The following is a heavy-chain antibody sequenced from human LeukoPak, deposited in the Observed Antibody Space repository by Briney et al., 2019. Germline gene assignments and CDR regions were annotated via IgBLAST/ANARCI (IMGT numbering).Heavy chain of an antibody. Sequence: SETLSLTCAVSGGSISSGGYSWSWIRQPPGKGLEWIGYIYYSGSTSYNPSLKSRVTISVDTSKNQFSLKLSSVTAADTAVYYCASSAGTAANRDAFDIWGQGTMVTVSS. V-gene: IGHV4-30-4*07. CDR1: GGSISSGGYS. CDR3: ASSAGTAANRDAFDI. J-gene: IGHJ3*02. D-gene: IGHD2-2*01. CDR2: IYYSGST.